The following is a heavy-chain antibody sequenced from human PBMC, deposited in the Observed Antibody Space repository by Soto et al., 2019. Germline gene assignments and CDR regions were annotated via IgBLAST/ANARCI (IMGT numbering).Heavy chain of an antibody. CDR1: GGSISSSSYY. CDR2: IYYSGST. Sequence: SETLSLTCTVSGGSISSSSYYWGWIRQPPGKGLEWIGSIYYSGSTYYNPSLKSRVTISVDTSKNQFSLKRSSVTAADTAVYYCARQGMVYAIQPFDYWGQGTLVTVSS. D-gene: IGHD2-8*01. J-gene: IGHJ4*02. CDR3: ARQGMVYAIQPFDY. V-gene: IGHV4-39*01.